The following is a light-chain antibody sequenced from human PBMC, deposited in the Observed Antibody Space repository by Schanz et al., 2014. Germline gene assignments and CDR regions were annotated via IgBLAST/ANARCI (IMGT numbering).Light chain of an antibody. CDR2: AAS. J-gene: IGKJ1*01. Sequence: AIRITQSPSSLSASIGDRVNVTCRASQDVSNYLAWYQQKPGKAPQLLIYAASTLQSGVPSRFSGTGSGTNFTLTIGCLQSEDLATYYCQQHYNYPRTFGQGTKVEMK. V-gene: IGKV1-8*01. CDR3: QQHYNYPRT. CDR1: QDVSNY.